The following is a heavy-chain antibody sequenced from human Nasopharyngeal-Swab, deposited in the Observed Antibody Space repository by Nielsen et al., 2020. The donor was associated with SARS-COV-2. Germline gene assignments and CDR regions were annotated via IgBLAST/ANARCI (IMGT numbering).Heavy chain of an antibody. CDR1: GGSISSSSYY. CDR3: ARQVGATVLDY. CDR2: IYYSGST. D-gene: IGHD1-26*01. V-gene: IGHV4-39*01. Sequence: SETLSLTCTVSGGSISSSSYYWGWIRQPPRKGLEWIGSIYYSGSTYYNPSLKSRVTISVDTSKNQFSLKLSSVTAADTAVYYCARQVGATVLDYWGQGTLVTVSS. J-gene: IGHJ4*02.